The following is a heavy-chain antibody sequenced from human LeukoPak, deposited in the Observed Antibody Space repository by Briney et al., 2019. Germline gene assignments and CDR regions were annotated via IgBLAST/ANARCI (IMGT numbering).Heavy chain of an antibody. Sequence: GRSLRLSCIASGFTFTRNCMHWVRQAPGKGLEWVAAIPHDGSSALYADSVKGRFTISTDSAKNSLYLQMNSLTADDTAVYYCASGRDILVAGPGGYFDYWGQGTLVTVSS. CDR2: IPHDGSSA. J-gene: IGHJ4*02. D-gene: IGHD6-19*01. CDR1: GFTFTRNC. V-gene: IGHV3-30-3*01. CDR3: ASGRDILVAGPGGYFDY.